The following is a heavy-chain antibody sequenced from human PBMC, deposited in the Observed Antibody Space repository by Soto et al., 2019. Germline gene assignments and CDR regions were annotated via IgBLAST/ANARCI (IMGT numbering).Heavy chain of an antibody. CDR1: GFTFSNFW. CDR3: ATLNSFGSDY. CDR2: IYSDGSGT. Sequence: PGGSLKLSCAASGFTFSNFWMHWVRQAPGKGLVWVSRIYSDGSGTMYADSVKGRFTISRDNAKSTRYLQMNSLRGEDTAVYYCATLNSFGSDYWGRGTPVTVS. D-gene: IGHD5-18*01. V-gene: IGHV3-74*03. J-gene: IGHJ4*02.